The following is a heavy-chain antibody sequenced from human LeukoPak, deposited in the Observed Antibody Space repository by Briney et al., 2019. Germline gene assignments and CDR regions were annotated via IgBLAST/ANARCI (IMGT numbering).Heavy chain of an antibody. J-gene: IGHJ3*02. CDR2: VYSGGST. D-gene: IGHD3-22*01. CDR1: GGSISSGGYY. CDR3: ARYERARYYHSSGSVGGSFDI. V-gene: IGHV4-31*03. Sequence: PSQTLSLTCTVSGGSISSGGYYWGCLRPHPGKGLEWLGYVYSGGSTYYNPSLKSRVTISVDTSKNQFSLKLSSMPAADTAMYSWARYERARYYHSSGSVGGSFDIWGQGTTVTVSS.